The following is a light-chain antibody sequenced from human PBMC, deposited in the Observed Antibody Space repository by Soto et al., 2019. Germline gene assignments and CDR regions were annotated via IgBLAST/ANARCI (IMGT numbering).Light chain of an antibody. CDR3: SSHTRIIS. Sequence: QSALTQPASVSGSPGQSITISCTGTSSDVGGYNYVSWYQQHPGKAPKLMIYDVNTRPSGVSNRFSGSKSGNTASLTISGLQAEDEADYYCSSHTRIISFGGGTKLTVL. CDR2: DVN. CDR1: SSDVGGYNY. V-gene: IGLV2-14*01. J-gene: IGLJ2*01.